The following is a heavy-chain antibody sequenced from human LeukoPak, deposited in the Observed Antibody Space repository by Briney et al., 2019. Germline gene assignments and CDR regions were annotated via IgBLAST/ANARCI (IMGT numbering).Heavy chain of an antibody. CDR1: GFTFTNYG. D-gene: IGHD5-18*01. J-gene: IGHJ4*02. V-gene: IGHV3-30*03. CDR3: ARAGSLAMANRLFDY. Sequence: GGSLRLSCVASGFTFTNYGMHWVRQAPGKGLEWVAAILYDGSKKYYADSVKGRFTISRDNSKNTLYLQMNSLRAEDTAVYYCARAGSLAMANRLFDYWGQGTLVTVSS. CDR2: ILYDGSKK.